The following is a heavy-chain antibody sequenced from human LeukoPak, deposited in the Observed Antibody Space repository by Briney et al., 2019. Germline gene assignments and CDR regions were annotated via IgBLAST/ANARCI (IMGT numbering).Heavy chain of an antibody. CDR2: INPSGGST. V-gene: IGHV1-46*01. Sequence: GASVKVSCKASGYTFTSYYMHWVRQAPGQGLEWMGIINPSGGSTSYAQKFQGKVTMTRGTSTSTVYMELSSLRSEDTAVYYCARRGFLHGDYLVYWGQGTLVTVSS. D-gene: IGHD2/OR15-2a*01. J-gene: IGHJ4*02. CDR1: GYTFTSYY. CDR3: ARRGFLHGDYLVY.